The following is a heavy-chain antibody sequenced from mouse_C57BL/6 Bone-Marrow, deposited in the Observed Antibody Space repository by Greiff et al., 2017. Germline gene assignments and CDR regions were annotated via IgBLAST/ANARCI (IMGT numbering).Heavy chain of an antibody. D-gene: IGHD1-1*01. CDR2: INPSDSET. V-gene: IGHV1-61*01. CDR1: GYTFTSYW. CDR3: ARDYYGSRGFAY. Sequence: VQLQQPGAELVRPGSSVKLSCKASGYTFTSYWMDWVKQRPGQGLEWIGNINPSDSETHYNQKFKDKATVTVDKSSSTAYMQLSSLTSEDSAGYDCARDYYGSRGFAYWGQGTLVTVSA. J-gene: IGHJ3*01.